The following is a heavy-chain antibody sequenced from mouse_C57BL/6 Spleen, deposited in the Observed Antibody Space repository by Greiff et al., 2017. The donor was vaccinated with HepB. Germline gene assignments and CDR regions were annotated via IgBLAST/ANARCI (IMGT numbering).Heavy chain of an antibody. Sequence: VQLQHSGPELVKPGASVKISCKASGYSFTGYYMNWVKQSPEKSLEWIGEINPSTGGTTYNQKFKAKATLTVDKSSSTAYMQLKSLTSEDSAVYYCARGGYSNPFDYWGQGTTLTVSS. CDR1: GYSFTGYY. CDR2: INPSTGGT. J-gene: IGHJ2*01. D-gene: IGHD2-5*01. CDR3: ARGGYSNPFDY. V-gene: IGHV1-42*01.